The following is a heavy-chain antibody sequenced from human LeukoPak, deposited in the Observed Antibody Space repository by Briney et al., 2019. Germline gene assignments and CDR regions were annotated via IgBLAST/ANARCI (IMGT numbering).Heavy chain of an antibody. J-gene: IGHJ3*02. V-gene: IGHV3-74*01. Sequence: GGSLRLSCAASGFTFSSYWMHWVRQVPGKGPVWVSRIKTDGSITDYADSVKGRFTISRDNSKDTLYLQMNSLRAEDTALYYCARDHFWSGYYTYAFDIWGQGTMVTVSS. CDR1: GFTFSSYW. CDR2: IKTDGSIT. CDR3: ARDHFWSGYYTYAFDI. D-gene: IGHD3-3*01.